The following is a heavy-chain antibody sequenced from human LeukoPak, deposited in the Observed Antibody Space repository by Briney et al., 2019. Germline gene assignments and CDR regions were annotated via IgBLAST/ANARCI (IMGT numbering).Heavy chain of an antibody. CDR1: GFTFSSYG. D-gene: IGHD4-17*01. J-gene: IGHJ4*02. CDR2: IWYDGSNK. CDR3: ARDNDYGDYGIDY. Sequence: GRSLRLSCAASGFTFSSYGMHWVRQAPGNGLEWVAVIWYDGSNKYYADSVKGRFTISRDKCKNTLYLQMNSLRAEDTAVYYCARDNDYGDYGIDYWGQGTLVTVSS. V-gene: IGHV3-33*01.